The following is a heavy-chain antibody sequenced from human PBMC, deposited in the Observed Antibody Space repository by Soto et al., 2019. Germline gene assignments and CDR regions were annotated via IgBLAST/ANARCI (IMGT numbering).Heavy chain of an antibody. J-gene: IGHJ4*02. D-gene: IGHD4-17*01. CDR2: INPNSGGT. CDR3: ATWVDYGDFEGFDF. Sequence: ASVKVSCKASGYIFTDYYMHWVRQAPGQELGWMGRINPNSGGTNYAQKFQGTVTMTRDTSISTAYTELTSLTTKDTATYYCATWVDYGDFEGFDFWGQETLFTVPS. CDR1: GYIFTDYY. V-gene: IGHV1-2*06.